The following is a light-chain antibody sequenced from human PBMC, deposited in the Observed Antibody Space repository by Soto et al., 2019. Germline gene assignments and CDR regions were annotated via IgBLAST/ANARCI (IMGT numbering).Light chain of an antibody. CDR1: QSVSGNY. J-gene: IGKJ4*01. V-gene: IGKV3-20*01. CDR2: GTS. CDR3: HQYGSSPLPGGSPLP. Sequence: ENVLTQSPGTVSLSPGERATLSCRASQSVSGNYLAWYQHKPGQAPRLLIYGTSSRATGIADRFSGSGSGTDFNLTISRLEPEDFAVYYCHQYGSSPLPGGSPLPFGGGTKVEIK.